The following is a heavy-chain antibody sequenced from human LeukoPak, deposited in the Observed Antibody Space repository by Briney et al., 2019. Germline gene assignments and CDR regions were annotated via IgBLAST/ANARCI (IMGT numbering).Heavy chain of an antibody. V-gene: IGHV3-53*01. CDR3: ARGVGIYERYFDY. D-gene: IGHD3-16*01. J-gene: IGHJ4*02. CDR2: IYSGGST. CDR1: GFTFSDYG. Sequence: PGGSLRLSCAASGFTFSDYGMSWVRQAPGKGLEWVSVIYSGGSTYYADSVKGRFAISRDNSKNTLYLQMNSLRAEDTAVYYCARGVGIYERYFDYWGQGTLVTVSS.